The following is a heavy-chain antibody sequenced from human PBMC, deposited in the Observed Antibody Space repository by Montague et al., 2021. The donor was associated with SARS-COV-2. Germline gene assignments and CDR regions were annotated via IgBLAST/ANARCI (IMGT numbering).Heavy chain of an antibody. D-gene: IGHD3-9*01. CDR3: ARHALGYFDWLNEGYFDY. Sequence: SETLSLTCTVSGRSISSYYWSWIRQPPGKGLEWIGYIYYSGSTNYNPSLKSRVTISVDTSKNQFSLKLSSVTAADTAVYYCARHALGYFDWLNEGYFDYWGQGTLVTVSS. CDR2: IYYSGST. V-gene: IGHV4-59*08. J-gene: IGHJ4*02. CDR1: GRSISSYY.